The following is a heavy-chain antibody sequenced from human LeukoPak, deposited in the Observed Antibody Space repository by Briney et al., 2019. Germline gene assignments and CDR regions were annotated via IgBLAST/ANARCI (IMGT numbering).Heavy chain of an antibody. CDR3: TRDLYFGGFFDY. CDR1: GLTFSNYA. CDR2: ISYDGSNK. D-gene: IGHD4-23*01. V-gene: IGHV3-30*04. J-gene: IGHJ4*02. Sequence: PGGSLRLSCAASGLTFSNYAMHWVRQAPGRGLEWVAVISYDGSNKYYADSVKGRFTISRDNSMNTLYLQMNSLRPDDTALYYCTRDLYFGGFFDYWGQGSLVTVSS.